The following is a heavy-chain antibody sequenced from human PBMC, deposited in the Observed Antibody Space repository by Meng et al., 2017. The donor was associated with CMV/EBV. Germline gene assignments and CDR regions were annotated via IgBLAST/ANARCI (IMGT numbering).Heavy chain of an antibody. CDR2: INHSGST. D-gene: IGHD2-15*01. Sequence: HVAVAQWGAGILKPSATLSLTCAVYGGFSSGYHWSWIRQPPGKGLEWIGEINHSGSTNYNPSLKSRVTISVDTSKNQFYLKLSSVTAADTAVYYCASSLTYPDYWGQGTLVTVSS. V-gene: IGHV4-34*01. CDR1: GGFSSGYH. CDR3: ASSLTYPDY. J-gene: IGHJ4*02.